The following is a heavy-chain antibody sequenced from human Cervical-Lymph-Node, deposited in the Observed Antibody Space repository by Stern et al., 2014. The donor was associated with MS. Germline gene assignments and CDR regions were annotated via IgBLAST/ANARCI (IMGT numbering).Heavy chain of an antibody. V-gene: IGHV4-59*01. CDR3: ARTPTGGCFDY. D-gene: IGHD1-26*01. J-gene: IGHJ4*02. CDR1: GGSISSYY. CDR2: IYYSGST. Sequence: QVQLQESGPGLVKPSETLSLTCTVSGGSISSYYWSWIRPPPGKGLEWIGYIYYSGSTNYNPSLKSRVTISVDTSKNQFSLKLSSVTAADTAVYYCARTPTGGCFDYWGQGTLVTVSS.